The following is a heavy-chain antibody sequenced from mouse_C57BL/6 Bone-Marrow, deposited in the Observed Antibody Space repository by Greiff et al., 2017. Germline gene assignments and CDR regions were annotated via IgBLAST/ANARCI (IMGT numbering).Heavy chain of an antibody. CDR1: GFTFSSYG. D-gene: IGHD4-1*01. CDR2: ISSGGSYT. CDR3: ARHTGPVYFDY. J-gene: IGHJ2*01. Sequence: EVQWVESGGDLVKPGGSLKLSCAASGFTFSSYGMSWVRQTPDKRLEWVATISSGGSYTYYPDSVKGRFTISRDNAKNTLYLQMSSLKSEDTAMYYCARHTGPVYFDYWGQGTTLTVSS. V-gene: IGHV5-6*01.